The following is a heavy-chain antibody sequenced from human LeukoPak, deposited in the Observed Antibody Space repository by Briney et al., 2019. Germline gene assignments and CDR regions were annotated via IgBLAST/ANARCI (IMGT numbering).Heavy chain of an antibody. CDR2: INPNSGGT. V-gene: IGHV1-2*06. D-gene: IGHD3-22*01. CDR1: GYTLTGYY. Sequence: ASVKVSCKASGYTLTGYYMHWVRQAPGQGLEWMGRINPNSGGTNYAQKFQGRVTMTRDTSISTAYMELSRLRSDDTAVYYCARGYYYDSSAPFDIWGQGTMVTVSS. CDR3: ARGYYYDSSAPFDI. J-gene: IGHJ3*02.